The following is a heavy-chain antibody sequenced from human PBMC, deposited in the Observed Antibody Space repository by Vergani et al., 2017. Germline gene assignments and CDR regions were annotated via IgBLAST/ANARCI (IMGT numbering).Heavy chain of an antibody. V-gene: IGHV4-34*01. J-gene: IGHJ3*01. Sequence: QVRLEELGPGLLKTSETLSLTCAVSGAALNSYQWTWIRKSPGRGLEWIGEIDDKGKSICNPTLKSRVTISADNTKGHLSLHVTSVTAADSAMYYCVRRDFWVGPRTFDFWGAGTPVTVSS. CDR1: GAALNSYQ. CDR2: IDDKGKS. CDR3: VRRDFWVGPRTFDF. D-gene: IGHD3-3*01.